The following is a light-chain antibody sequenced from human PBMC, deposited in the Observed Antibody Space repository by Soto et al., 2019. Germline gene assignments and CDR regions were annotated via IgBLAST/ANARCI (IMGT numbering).Light chain of an antibody. J-gene: IGLJ3*02. CDR2: DVS. CDR1: SSDVGGYNY. Sequence: QSALTQPRSVSGSPGQSVTISCTGTSSDVGGYNYVSWYQQHPGKVPKLMIYDVSRRPSGVPDRFSGSKSVNTASLAISGLQADDEADYYCCSYAGSYTLVFGGGTKVTVL. V-gene: IGLV2-11*01. CDR3: CSYAGSYTLV.